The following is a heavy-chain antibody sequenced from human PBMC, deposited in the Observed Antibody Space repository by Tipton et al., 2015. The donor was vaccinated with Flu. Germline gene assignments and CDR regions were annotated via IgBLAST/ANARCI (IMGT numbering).Heavy chain of an antibody. Sequence: QLVQSGGGLVQPGGSLRLSCAASGFTVSSNYMSWVRQAPGKGLEWVSVIYSGGSTYYADSVKGRFTISRHNSKNTPYLQMNSLRAEDTAVYYCARGSITVNASLYYYYGMDVWGQGTTVTVSS. J-gene: IGHJ6*02. D-gene: IGHD4-11*01. CDR2: IYSGGST. CDR3: ARGSITVNASLYYYYGMDV. V-gene: IGHV3-53*04. CDR1: GFTVSSNY.